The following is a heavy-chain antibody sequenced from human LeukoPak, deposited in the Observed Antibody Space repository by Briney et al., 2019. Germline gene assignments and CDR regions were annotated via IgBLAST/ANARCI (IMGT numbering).Heavy chain of an antibody. CDR3: AKDLRHYYDSSGYLDY. CDR2: ISWNSGSI. D-gene: IGHD3-22*01. Sequence: GGSLRLSCAATGFTFDDYAMHWVRQAPGKGLEWVSGISWNSGSIGYADSVKGRFTISRDNAKNSLYLQMNSLRAEDTALYYCAKDLRHYYDSSGYLDYWGQGTLVTVSS. V-gene: IGHV3-9*01. CDR1: GFTFDDYA. J-gene: IGHJ4*02.